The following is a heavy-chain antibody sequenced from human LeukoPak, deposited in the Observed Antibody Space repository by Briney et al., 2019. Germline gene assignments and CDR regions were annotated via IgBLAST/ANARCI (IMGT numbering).Heavy chain of an antibody. V-gene: IGHV3-74*01. CDR1: GFSFSNYW. CDR2: TNEHGTII. CDR3: VVDLSGSANY. D-gene: IGHD3-10*01. Sequence: GGSLRLSCAASGFSFSNYWFHWVRQAPGEGLVWVSRTNEHGTIINYADSVKGRFTISRDNAKNTLYLQMNSLRTEDSALYYCVVDLSGSANYWGQGTLVTVSS. J-gene: IGHJ4*02.